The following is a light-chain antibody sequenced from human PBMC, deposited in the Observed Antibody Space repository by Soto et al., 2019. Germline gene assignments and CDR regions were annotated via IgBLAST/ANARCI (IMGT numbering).Light chain of an antibody. CDR2: DVN. CDR3: CSYTSSSAVV. J-gene: IGLJ2*01. V-gene: IGLV2-14*03. Sequence: QSALTQPASVSGSPGKSITISCTGTSSDVGGYNYVSWYQHHPGKALKVLIYDVNHRPSGVSNRFSGSKSGSTASLTISGLQAEDEADYFCCSYTSSSAVVFGGGTKLTVL. CDR1: SSDVGGYNY.